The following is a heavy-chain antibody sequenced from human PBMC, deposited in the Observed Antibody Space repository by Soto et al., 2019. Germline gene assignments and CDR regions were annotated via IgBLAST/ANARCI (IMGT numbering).Heavy chain of an antibody. CDR2: IYDRGST. Sequence: SETLSLTCTVSGGSLSGGTNYWSWVRQSPGKEMEWIGYIYDRGSTKYNPSLKSRVTISQDTSSNQFSLTMNSVSASDTAVYYCANHPGGRDRYCSSTSCYHSSYYYYGMDVWGQGTTVTVSS. J-gene: IGHJ6*02. D-gene: IGHD2-2*01. CDR1: GGSLSGGTNY. CDR3: ANHPGGRDRYCSSTSCYHSSYYYYGMDV. V-gene: IGHV4-61*01.